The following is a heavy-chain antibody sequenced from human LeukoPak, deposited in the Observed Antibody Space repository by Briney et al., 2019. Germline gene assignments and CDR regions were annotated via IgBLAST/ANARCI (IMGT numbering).Heavy chain of an antibody. V-gene: IGHV4-34*01. CDR1: GGSFSGYY. J-gene: IGHJ5*02. CDR3: ARKSNRLTMIVVVKGTNWFDP. D-gene: IGHD3-22*01. Sequence: SETLSLTCAVYGGSFSGYYWSRIRQPPGKGLEWIGEINHSGSTNYNPSLKSRVTISVDTSKNQFSLKLSSVTAADTAVYYCARKSNRLTMIVVVKGTNWFDPWGQGTLVTVSS. CDR2: INHSGST.